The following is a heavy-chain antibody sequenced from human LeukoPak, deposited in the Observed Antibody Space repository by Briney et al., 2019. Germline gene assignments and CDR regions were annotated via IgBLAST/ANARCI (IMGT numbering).Heavy chain of an antibody. CDR1: GGPPGLFY. CDR2: GNHSGSA. CDR3: AKGVDFTAHFAR. Sequence: KSSETLSLTSGVPGGPPGLFYWTWIRPAPGKGLEWIGEGNHSGSANYNPSFKSRVTISLDASQNQLSLSLTSVTAAATAVYFCAKGVDFTAHFARWGQGTLVTAAS. V-gene: IGHV4-34*01. D-gene: IGHD3-3*01. J-gene: IGHJ4*02.